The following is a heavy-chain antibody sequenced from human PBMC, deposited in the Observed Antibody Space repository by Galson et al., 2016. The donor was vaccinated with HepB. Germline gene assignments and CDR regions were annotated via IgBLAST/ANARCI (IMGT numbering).Heavy chain of an antibody. CDR3: ARAVAVAGHFDY. CDR1: GGSITNNYYL. V-gene: IGHV4-39*07. D-gene: IGHD6-19*01. Sequence: SETLSLTCTVSGGSITNNYYLWGWIRQPPGKGLEWIGSIYYSGTTYYNPSLRSRVTISVDTSKTQFSLKLSSVTAADTAVYYCARAVAVAGHFDYWGQGTLVTVSS. J-gene: IGHJ4*02. CDR2: IYYSGTT.